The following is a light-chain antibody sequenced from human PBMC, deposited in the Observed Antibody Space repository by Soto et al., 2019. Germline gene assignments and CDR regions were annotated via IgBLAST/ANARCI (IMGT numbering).Light chain of an antibody. CDR3: QQSYSTTT. Sequence: DIQMTQSPSSLSASEGDRVTITCRASQIICSYLNWYQQKPGIAPKLLIFAASSLQFVFPSRFSCIGSGTDFTLSISSLQPEDFATYYCQQSYSTTTFGQGTKVDIK. V-gene: IGKV1-39*01. J-gene: IGKJ1*01. CDR1: QIICSY. CDR2: AAS.